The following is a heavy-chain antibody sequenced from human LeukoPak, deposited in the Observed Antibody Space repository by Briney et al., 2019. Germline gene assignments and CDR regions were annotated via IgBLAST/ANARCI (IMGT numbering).Heavy chain of an antibody. CDR1: GFIVSSNY. CDR2: IYSGGSA. J-gene: IGHJ5*01. D-gene: IGHD2-2*01. V-gene: IGHV3-53*01. Sequence: GGSLRLSCAASGFIVSSNYMSWVRQAPGKGLEWVSVIYSGGSANYADSVKGRFTISRDNSKITLYLQMNSLRAEDTAVYYCASKFTSAWYEFWGQGTLVTVSS. CDR3: ASKFTSAWYEF.